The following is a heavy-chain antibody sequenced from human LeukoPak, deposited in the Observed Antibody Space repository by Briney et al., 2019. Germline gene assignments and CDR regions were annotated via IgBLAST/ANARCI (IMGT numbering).Heavy chain of an antibody. CDR2: INHSGST. D-gene: IGHD6-13*01. Sequence: TSQTLSLTCAVYGGSFSGYYWSWIRQPPGKGLEWIGEINHSGSTNYNPSLKSRVTISVDTSKNQCSLKLSSVTAADTAVYYCARGPYSSSWFSWGQGTLVTVSS. CDR1: GGSFSGYY. J-gene: IGHJ5*02. CDR3: ARGPYSSSWFS. V-gene: IGHV4-34*01.